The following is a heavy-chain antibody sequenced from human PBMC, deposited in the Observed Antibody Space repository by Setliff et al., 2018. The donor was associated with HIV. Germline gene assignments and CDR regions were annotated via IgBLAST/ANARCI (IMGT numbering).Heavy chain of an antibody. Sequence: SETLSLTCAVYGGSFSGYYWSWIRQPPGKGLEWIGEINHTGSTNYNPSLKSRVTISVDTSKNQLSLKLNSVTAADTAVYFCAREIYGGNSRPFDYWGQGTQVTVSS. CDR1: GGSFSGYY. V-gene: IGHV4-34*01. J-gene: IGHJ4*02. D-gene: IGHD4-17*01. CDR2: INHTGST. CDR3: AREIYGGNSRPFDY.